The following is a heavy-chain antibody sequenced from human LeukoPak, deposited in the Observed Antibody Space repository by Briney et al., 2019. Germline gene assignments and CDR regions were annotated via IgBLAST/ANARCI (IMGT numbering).Heavy chain of an antibody. J-gene: IGHJ6*03. CDR1: GGSISSGSYY. CDR3: CGYYSYYMDV. Sequence: SETLSLTCTVSGGSISSGSYYWSWIRQPAGKGLEWIGRIYTSGNTNYNPSLKSRVTMSVDTSRNQFSLRLSSVTAADTAVYCACGYYSYYMDVWGKGTTVTVSS. V-gene: IGHV4-61*02. CDR2: IYTSGNT.